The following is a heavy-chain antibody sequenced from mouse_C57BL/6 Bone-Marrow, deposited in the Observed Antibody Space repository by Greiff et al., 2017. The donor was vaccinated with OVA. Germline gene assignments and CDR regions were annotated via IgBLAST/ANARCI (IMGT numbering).Heavy chain of an antibody. J-gene: IGHJ2*01. CDR2: INYDGSST. CDR1: GFTFSDYY. V-gene: IGHV5-16*01. Sequence: EVKVVESEGGLVQPGSSMKLSCTASGFTFSDYYMAWVRQVPEKGLEWVANINYDGSSTYYLDSLKSRFIISRDNAKNILYLQMSSLKSEDTATYYCARDPSLTGGGYFDYWGQGTTLTVSS. CDR3: ARDPSLTGGGYFDY. D-gene: IGHD4-1*01.